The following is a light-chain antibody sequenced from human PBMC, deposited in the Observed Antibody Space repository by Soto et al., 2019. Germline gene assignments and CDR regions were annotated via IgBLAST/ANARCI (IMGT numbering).Light chain of an antibody. CDR3: QQYDSSLVT. Sequence: EIVLTQSPGTLSLSPGERATLSCRASQSVSSSYLARYQQRPGKAPRLLIYGESSRATGIPDRFSGSGSGTDFTLTISSLEPEDFAVYYCQQYDSSLVTFGQGTKVEIK. J-gene: IGKJ1*01. CDR2: GES. V-gene: IGKV3-20*01. CDR1: QSVSSSY.